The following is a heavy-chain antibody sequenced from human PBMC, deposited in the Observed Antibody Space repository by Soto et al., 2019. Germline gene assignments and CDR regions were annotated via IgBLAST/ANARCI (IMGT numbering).Heavy chain of an antibody. V-gene: IGHV3-11*01. Sequence: GGSLRLSCAASGFTFSDYYMSWIRQAPGKGLEWVSYISSSGSTIYYADSVKGRFTISRDNAKNSLYLQMNSLRAEYTAVYYCARYSSSWRDYYYGMDVWGQGTTVTVSS. CDR2: ISSSGSTI. CDR1: GFTFSDYY. D-gene: IGHD6-13*01. CDR3: ARYSSSWRDYYYGMDV. J-gene: IGHJ6*02.